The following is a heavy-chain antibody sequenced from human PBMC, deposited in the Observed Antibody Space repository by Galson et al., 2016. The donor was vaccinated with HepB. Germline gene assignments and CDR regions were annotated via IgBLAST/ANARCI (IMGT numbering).Heavy chain of an antibody. CDR1: GFTFEDYA. D-gene: IGHD3-9*01. J-gene: IGHJ4*02. Sequence: SLRLSCAVSGFTFEDYAMHWVRQVPGRGLEWISGISWNGDSIYYAISVKGRFTISRDNAKNSLYLQMNSLRAEDTALYYCGKGRRFFDWLLGFDYWGQGILVTVSS. CDR3: GKGRRFFDWLLGFDY. CDR2: ISWNGDSI. V-gene: IGHV3-9*01.